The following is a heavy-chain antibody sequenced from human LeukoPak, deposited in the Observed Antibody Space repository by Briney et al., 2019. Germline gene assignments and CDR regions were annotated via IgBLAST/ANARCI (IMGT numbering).Heavy chain of an antibody. CDR1: GFTFSTYA. CDR3: AKNDVSSHYYFDY. J-gene: IGHJ4*02. CDR2: ISGNGVST. D-gene: IGHD3-10*01. Sequence: GGSLRLSCAASGFTFSTYALSWVRKAPGRGLERVSTISGNGVSTYYTDSVKGRFTISRDNSQNTLYLQKNSLRAEDTAVYYYAKNDVSSHYYFDYWGQGTLVTVSS. V-gene: IGHV3-23*01.